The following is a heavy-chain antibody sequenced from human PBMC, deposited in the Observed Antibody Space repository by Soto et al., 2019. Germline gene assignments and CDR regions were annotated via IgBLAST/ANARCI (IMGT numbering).Heavy chain of an antibody. CDR3: ARGFDHYDSSGSIQSPYYFDY. Sequence: SETLSLTCAVYGGSFSGYYWSWIRQPPGKGLEWIGEINHSGSTNYNPSLKSRVTISVDTSKNQFSLKLSSVTAADTAVYYCARGFDHYDSSGSIQSPYYFDYWGQGTLVTVSS. V-gene: IGHV4-34*01. CDR1: GGSFSGYY. CDR2: INHSGST. J-gene: IGHJ4*02. D-gene: IGHD3-22*01.